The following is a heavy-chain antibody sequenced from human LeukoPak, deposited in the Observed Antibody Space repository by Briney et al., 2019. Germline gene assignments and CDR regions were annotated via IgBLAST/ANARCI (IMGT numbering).Heavy chain of an antibody. D-gene: IGHD2-15*01. V-gene: IGHV3-33*08. CDR3: ARDRIGKYSIDY. CDR2: ISDNGRRT. J-gene: IGHJ4*02. CDR1: GFTFSNFG. Sequence: PGRSLRLSCAASGFTFSNFGLNWVRQAPGKGLEWVAFISDNGRRTYYLESVKGLFTISRDDSKNTLYLQMNSLRVEDTAVYYCARDRIGKYSIDYWGQGTLVTVSS.